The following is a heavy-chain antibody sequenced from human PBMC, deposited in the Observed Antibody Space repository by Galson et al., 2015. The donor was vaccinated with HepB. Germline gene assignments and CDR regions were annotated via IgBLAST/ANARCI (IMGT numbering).Heavy chain of an antibody. J-gene: IGHJ4*02. CDR1: GFTFSSYW. D-gene: IGHD2-15*01. V-gene: IGHV3-74*01. Sequence: SLRLSCAASGFTFSSYWMHWVRQAPGKGLVWVSRINSDGSSTSYADSVKGRFTISRDNAKNTLYLQMNSLRAEDTAVYYCARSPPLGSCYFCLDYWGQGTLVTVSS. CDR3: ARSPPLGSCYFCLDY. CDR2: INSDGSST.